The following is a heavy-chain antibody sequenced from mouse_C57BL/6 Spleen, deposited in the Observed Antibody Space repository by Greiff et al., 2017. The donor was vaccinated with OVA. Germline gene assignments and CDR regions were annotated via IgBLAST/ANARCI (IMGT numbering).Heavy chain of an antibody. V-gene: IGHV1-82*01. J-gene: IGHJ4*01. CDR2: IYPGDGDT. CDR3: ARAGSHYAMDY. D-gene: IGHD1-1*02. CDR1: GYAFSSSW. Sequence: VQLQQSGPELVKPVASVKISCKASGYAFSSSWMNWVKQRPGKGLEWIGRIYPGDGDTNYNGKFKGKATLTADKSSSTAYMQLSSLTSEDSAVYFCARAGSHYAMDYWGQGTSVTVSS.